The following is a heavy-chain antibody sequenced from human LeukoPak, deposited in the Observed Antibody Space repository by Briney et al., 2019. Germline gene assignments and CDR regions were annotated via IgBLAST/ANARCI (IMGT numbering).Heavy chain of an antibody. CDR3: AKVVGGGSREGY. CDR1: GFTFSSYA. J-gene: IGHJ4*02. D-gene: IGHD3-16*01. Sequence: PGGSLRLSCAASGFTFSSYAMSWVRQAPGKGLEWVSAISGSGGSTYYADSAKGRFTISRDNSKNTLYLQMNSLIAEDTAVYYCAKVVGGGSREGYWGQGTLVTVSS. CDR2: ISGSGGST. V-gene: IGHV3-23*01.